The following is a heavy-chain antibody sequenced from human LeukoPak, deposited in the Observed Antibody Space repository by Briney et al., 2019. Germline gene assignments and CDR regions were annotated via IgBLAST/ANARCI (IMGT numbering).Heavy chain of an antibody. V-gene: IGHV1-3*01. J-gene: IGHJ4*02. CDR2: INAGNGNT. D-gene: IGHD2-8*01. CDR3: ARATGRNGHFDY. CDR1: GYTFTSYA. Sequence: GASVKVSCKASGYTFTSYAMHWVRQAPGQRLEWMVWINAGNGNTKYSEKFQGRVTITRDTSASTAYMELSSLRSEDPAVYYCARATGRNGHFDYWGQGTLVTVSS.